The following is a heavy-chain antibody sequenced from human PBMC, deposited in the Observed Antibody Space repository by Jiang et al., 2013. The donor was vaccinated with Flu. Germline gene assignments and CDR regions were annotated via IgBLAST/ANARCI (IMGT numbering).Heavy chain of an antibody. CDR3: ARDSSVSGSYYAWFDP. Sequence: PGLVKPSETLSLTCSVSGASVSSHYWNWIRQPPGKGLEWIGYIYNSGSTNYNPSLKSRVTISLDTSKNQLSLKLSSVTAADTAIYYCARDSSVSGSYYAWFDPWGQGTLVTVSS. CDR2: IYNSGST. V-gene: IGHV4-59*02. D-gene: IGHD1-26*01. CDR1: GASVSSHY. J-gene: IGHJ5*02.